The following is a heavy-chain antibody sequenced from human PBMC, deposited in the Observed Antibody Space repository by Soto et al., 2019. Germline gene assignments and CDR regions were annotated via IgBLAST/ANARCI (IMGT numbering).Heavy chain of an antibody. Sequence: GSLRVSCAASGFTFSTSTINWVRQAPGKGLEWVSSISRSSNNIYYADSVKGRFTISRDNAKNSLYLQMNSLRAEDTAVYYCARTTSDPWGQGTLVTVSS. CDR3: ARTTSDP. V-gene: IGHV3-21*01. D-gene: IGHD1-26*01. CDR1: GFTFSTST. J-gene: IGHJ5*02. CDR2: ISRSSNNI.